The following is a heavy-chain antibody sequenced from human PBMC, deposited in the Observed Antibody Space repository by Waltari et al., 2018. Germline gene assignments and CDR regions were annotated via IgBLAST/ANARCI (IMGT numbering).Heavy chain of an antibody. V-gene: IGHV4-59*11. D-gene: IGHD3-16*01. J-gene: IGHJ5*02. Sequence: QVQLQESGPGLVKPSETLSLTCTVSGGSISSHYCSWIRQPPGKGLEWIGYIYYSGSTNYNPSLKSRVTISVDTSKNQFSLKLSSVTAADTAVYYCARLVEYNWFDPWGQGTLVTVSS. CDR2: IYYSGST. CDR1: GGSISSHY. CDR3: ARLVEYNWFDP.